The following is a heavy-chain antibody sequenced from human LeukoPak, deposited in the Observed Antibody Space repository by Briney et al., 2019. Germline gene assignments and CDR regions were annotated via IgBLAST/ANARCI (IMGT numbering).Heavy chain of an antibody. CDR2: ISSSGSTI. Sequence: GGSLRLSCAASGFTFSDYYMSWIRQAPGKGLEWVSYISSSGSTIYYADSVKGRFTISRDNAKNSLYLQMNSLRAEDTAVYYCARGRYYYDSSEWYFQHWGQGTLVTVSS. V-gene: IGHV3-11*01. CDR1: GFTFSDYY. J-gene: IGHJ1*01. D-gene: IGHD3-22*01. CDR3: ARGRYYYDSSEWYFQH.